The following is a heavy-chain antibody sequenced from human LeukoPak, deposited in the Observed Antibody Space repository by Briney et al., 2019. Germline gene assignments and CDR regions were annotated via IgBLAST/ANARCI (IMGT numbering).Heavy chain of an antibody. Sequence: PGRSLRLSCAASGFTFSSYGMHWVRQAPGKGLEWVAVIWNDGINKYYADSVKGRFTISRDNSKNTLYLQMNSLRAEDTAVYYCARAEVPAAIKSGAFDIWGQGLMVTVSS. J-gene: IGHJ3*02. CDR1: GFTFSSYG. V-gene: IGHV3-33*01. CDR3: ARAEVPAAIKSGAFDI. CDR2: IWNDGINK. D-gene: IGHD2-2*01.